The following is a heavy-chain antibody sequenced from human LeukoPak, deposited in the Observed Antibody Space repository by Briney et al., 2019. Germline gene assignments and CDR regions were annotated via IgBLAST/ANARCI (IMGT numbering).Heavy chain of an antibody. D-gene: IGHD6-19*01. CDR2: IYSGGST. Sequence: GGSLRLSSAASGFTVSSNYMSWVRQAPGKGLEWVSVIYSGGSTYYADSVKGRFTISRDNSKNTLYLQMNSLRAEDTAVYYCARVSSGELDYWGQGTLVTVSS. J-gene: IGHJ4*02. V-gene: IGHV3-66*01. CDR3: ARVSSGELDY. CDR1: GFTVSSNY.